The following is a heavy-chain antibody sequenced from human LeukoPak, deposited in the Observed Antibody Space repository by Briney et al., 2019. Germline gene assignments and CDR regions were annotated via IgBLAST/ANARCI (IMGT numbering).Heavy chain of an antibody. D-gene: IGHD6-13*01. Sequence: GGSLRLSCAASGFTFSSYAMHWVRQAPGKGLEYVSAISSNGGSTYYANSVKGRFTISRDNSKNTLYLQMNSLRAEDTAVYYCAKRIAAAGTDYWGQGTLVTVSS. CDR3: AKRIAAAGTDY. J-gene: IGHJ4*02. V-gene: IGHV3-64*01. CDR2: ISSNGGST. CDR1: GFTFSSYA.